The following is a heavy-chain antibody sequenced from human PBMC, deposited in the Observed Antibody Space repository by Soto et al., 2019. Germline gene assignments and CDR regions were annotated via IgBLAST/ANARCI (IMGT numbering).Heavy chain of an antibody. CDR3: AREGTMIVVVINHPSFDY. V-gene: IGHV3-30-3*01. CDR1: GFTFSSYA. CDR2: ISYDGSNK. D-gene: IGHD3-22*01. J-gene: IGHJ4*02. Sequence: QVQLVESGGGVVQPGRSLRLSCAASGFTFSSYAMHWVRQAPGKGLEWMAVISYDGSNKYYADSVKGRFTISRDNSKNTLYLQMNSLRAEDTAVYYCAREGTMIVVVINHPSFDYWGQGTLVTVSS.